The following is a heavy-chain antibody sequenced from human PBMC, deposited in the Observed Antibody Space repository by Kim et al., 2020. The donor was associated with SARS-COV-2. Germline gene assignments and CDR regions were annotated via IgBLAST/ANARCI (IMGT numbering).Heavy chain of an antibody. Sequence: GGSLRLSCAASGFTFSSYSMNWVRQAPGKGLEWVSSISSSSSYIYYADSVKGRFTISRDNAKNSLYLQMNSLRAEDTAVYYCARSEYCSGGSCYYYYYGMDVWGQGTKVTVSS. CDR1: GFTFSSYS. CDR2: ISSSSSYI. J-gene: IGHJ6*02. V-gene: IGHV3-21*01. D-gene: IGHD2-15*01. CDR3: ARSEYCSGGSCYYYYYGMDV.